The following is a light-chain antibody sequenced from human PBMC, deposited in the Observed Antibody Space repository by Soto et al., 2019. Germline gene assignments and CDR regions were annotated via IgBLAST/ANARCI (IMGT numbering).Light chain of an antibody. J-gene: IGLJ3*02. CDR3: CSYAGSTTWV. CDR2: EGS. CDR1: SSDIGNYNL. Sequence: QSALTQPASVSGSPGQTITISCTGTSSDIGNYNLVSWYQQHPGKAPKLMIYEGSKRPSGVSTRFFGSKSGNTASLTISGLQAEDEADCFCCSYAGSTTWVFGGGTKLTVL. V-gene: IGLV2-23*01.